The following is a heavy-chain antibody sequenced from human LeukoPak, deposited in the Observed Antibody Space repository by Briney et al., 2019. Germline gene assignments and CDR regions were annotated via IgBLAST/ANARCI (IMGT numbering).Heavy chain of an antibody. CDR3: AKDLAYSGSYLDYFDY. V-gene: IGHV3-23*01. CDR1: GFTFSSYA. CDR2: ISGSGGST. Sequence: PGGSVTLSCAASGFTFSSYAMSWVRQAPGKGLEWVSAISGSGGSTYYADSVQGRFTISRDNSKNTMYLQMNRLRAEDTAVYYCAKDLAYSGSYLDYFDYWGQGTLVTVSS. J-gene: IGHJ4*02. D-gene: IGHD1-26*01.